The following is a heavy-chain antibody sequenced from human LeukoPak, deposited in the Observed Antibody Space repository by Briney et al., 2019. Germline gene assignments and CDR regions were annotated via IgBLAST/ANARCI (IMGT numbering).Heavy chain of an antibody. CDR3: ARASSSSTSGYYYGMDV. J-gene: IGHJ6*02. CDR2: ISYDGSNK. D-gene: IGHD2-2*01. CDR1: GFTFSSYA. Sequence: HPGRSLRLSCAASGFTFSSYAMHWVRQAPGKGLEWVAVISYDGSNKYYADSVKGRFTISRDNSKNTLYLQMNSLRVEDTAVYSCARASSSSTSGYYYGMDVWGQGTTVTVSS. V-gene: IGHV3-30-3*01.